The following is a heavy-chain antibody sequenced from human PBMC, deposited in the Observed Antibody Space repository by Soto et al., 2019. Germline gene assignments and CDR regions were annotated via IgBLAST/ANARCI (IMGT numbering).Heavy chain of an antibody. CDR1: GDRFSSNSAA. CDR3: ARVGVVTATRDAFDI. Sequence: SQPLSLTCAISGDRFSSNSAACNWIRQSPSRGLEWLGRTYYRSKWYNDYAVSVKSRITINPDTSKNQFSLQLNSVTPEDTAVYYCARVGVVTATRDAFDIWGQGKMVTVS. D-gene: IGHD2-21*02. J-gene: IGHJ3*02. V-gene: IGHV6-1*01. CDR2: TYYRSKWYN.